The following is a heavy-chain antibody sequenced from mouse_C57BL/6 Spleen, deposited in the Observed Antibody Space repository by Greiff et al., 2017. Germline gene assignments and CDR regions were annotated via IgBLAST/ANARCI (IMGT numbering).Heavy chain of an antibody. CDR1: GFSLTSYG. Sequence: QVQLQQSGPGLVQPSQSLSITCTVSGFSLTSYGVHWVRQSPGKGLEWLGLIWSGGSTAYNAAFISSLGISKDNSKSQVFSKMNRLQAEDTAIYYGDRDPAVHWYLDVWGTGTSVTVSS. V-gene: IGHV2-2*01. D-gene: IGHD3-1*01. CDR3: DRDPAVHWYLDV. CDR2: IWSGGST. J-gene: IGHJ1*03.